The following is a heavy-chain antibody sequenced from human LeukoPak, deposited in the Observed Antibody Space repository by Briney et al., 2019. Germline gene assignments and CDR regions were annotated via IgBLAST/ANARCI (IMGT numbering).Heavy chain of an antibody. D-gene: IGHD3-16*02. Sequence: KTSETLSLTCTVSGYSISSGYYWGWIRQPPGKGLEWIGSIYHSGSTYYNPSLKSRVTISVDTSKNQFSLRLSSVTAADTAVYYCARRTFGGVIAYWGQGTLVTVSS. CDR3: ARRTFGGVIAY. CDR2: IYHSGST. J-gene: IGHJ4*02. V-gene: IGHV4-38-2*02. CDR1: GYSISSGYY.